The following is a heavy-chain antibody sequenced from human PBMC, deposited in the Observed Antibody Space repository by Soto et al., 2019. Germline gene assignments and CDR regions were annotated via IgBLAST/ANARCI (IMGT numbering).Heavy chain of an antibody. Sequence: PGGSLRLSCAASGFTFSSYGMHWVRQAPGKGLEWVAVIWYDGSNKYYADSVKGRFTISRDNSKNTLYLQMNSLRAEDTAVYYCARDPSGYYYYYGMDVWGQGTTVTVSS. CDR2: IWYDGSNK. V-gene: IGHV3-33*01. CDR3: ARDPSGYYYYYGMDV. J-gene: IGHJ6*02. CDR1: GFTFSSYG.